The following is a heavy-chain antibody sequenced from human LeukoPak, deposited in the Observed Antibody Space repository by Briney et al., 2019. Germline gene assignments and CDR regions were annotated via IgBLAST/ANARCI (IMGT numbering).Heavy chain of an antibody. D-gene: IGHD2-15*01. CDR3: ARLGYCSGGSCPGSWFDP. CDR1: GGSISSGGYS. CDR2: IYHSGST. J-gene: IGHJ5*02. Sequence: SETLSLTCAVSGGSISSGGYSWSWIRQPPGKGLEWIGYIYHSGSTYYNPSLKSRVTISVDRSKNQFSLKLSSVTAADTAVYYCARLGYCSGGSCPGSWFDPWGQGTLVTVSS. V-gene: IGHV4-30-2*01.